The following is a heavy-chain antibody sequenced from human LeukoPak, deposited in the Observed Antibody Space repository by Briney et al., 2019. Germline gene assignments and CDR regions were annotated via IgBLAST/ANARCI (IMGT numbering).Heavy chain of an antibody. CDR2: INPNSGVS. D-gene: IGHD3-22*01. CDR3: ASYYDSSGYYHGPPMNY. CDR1: GYTFTGYY. V-gene: IGHV1-2*02. J-gene: IGHJ4*02. Sequence: ASVKVSCKASGYTFTGYYMHWVRQAPGQGLEWMGWINPNSGVSYYAQNFQGRVTMTRDTSISTAYMELGRLRSDDTAVYYCASYYDSSGYYHGPPMNYWGQGTLVTVSS.